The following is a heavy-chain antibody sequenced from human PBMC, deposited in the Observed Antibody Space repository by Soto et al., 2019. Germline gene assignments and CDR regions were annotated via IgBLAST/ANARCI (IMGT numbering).Heavy chain of an antibody. CDR2: IYSTGST. J-gene: IGHJ4*02. V-gene: IGHV4-31*01. Sequence: QVQLLESGPGLVKPSQTLSLTCNVSGGSISTSAYYWTWIRQRPGKGLEWIGYIYSTGSTYYNPSLKSLVSMSVDTSNNQFFLMLTSVTAADTAVYYCATSVGATDLDYWGQGTLVTVSS. CDR1: GGSISTSAYY. D-gene: IGHD1-26*01. CDR3: ATSVGATDLDY.